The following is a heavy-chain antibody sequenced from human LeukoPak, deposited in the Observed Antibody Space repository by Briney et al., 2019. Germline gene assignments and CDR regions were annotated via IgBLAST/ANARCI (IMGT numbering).Heavy chain of an antibody. CDR1: GFTVSSNY. CDR2: NFSGGTT. V-gene: IGHV3-53*01. CDR3: AREGNYYDMDV. J-gene: IGHJ6*02. Sequence: GGSLRLSCAASGFTVSSNYMSWVRQAPGKGLEWVSVNFSGGTTYYADSVKGRFTISRDNSKNTLYLQMNSLRAEDTAVYYCAREGNYYDMDVWGQGTTVTVSS.